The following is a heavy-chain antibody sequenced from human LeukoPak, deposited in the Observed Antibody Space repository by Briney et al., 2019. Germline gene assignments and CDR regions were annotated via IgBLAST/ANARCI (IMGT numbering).Heavy chain of an antibody. CDR2: ISAYNGNT. J-gene: IGHJ5*02. CDR1: GYTFTSYG. D-gene: IGHD6-6*01. Sequence: ASVKVSCKASGYTFTSYGISWVRQAPGQGLEWMGWISAYNGNTNYAQKLQGRVTMTTDTSTSTAYMELSSLTSEDTAVYYCARDNLIAARGSLGWFDPWGQGTLVTVSS. V-gene: IGHV1-18*01. CDR3: ARDNLIAARGSLGWFDP.